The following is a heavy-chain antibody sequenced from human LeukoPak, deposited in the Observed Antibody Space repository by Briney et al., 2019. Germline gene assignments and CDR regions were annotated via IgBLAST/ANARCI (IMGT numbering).Heavy chain of an antibody. CDR3: ARVGRAPRAFDI. V-gene: IGHV4-31*03. CDR2: IYYSGST. CDR1: GGSISSGGYY. Sequence: SETLSLTCTVSGGSISSGGYYWSWIRQHPGKGLEWIGYIYYSGSTYYNPSLKSRVTISVDTSKNQFSLKLSSVTAADTAVYYCARVGRAPRAFDIWCQGTMVTVSS. J-gene: IGHJ3*02. D-gene: IGHD1-26*01.